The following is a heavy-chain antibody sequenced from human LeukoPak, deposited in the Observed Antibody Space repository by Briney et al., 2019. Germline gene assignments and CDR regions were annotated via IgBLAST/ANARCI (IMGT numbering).Heavy chain of an antibody. V-gene: IGHV3-7*01. CDR2: MKQDGSEK. CDR1: GFTFSNYW. J-gene: IGHJ4*02. Sequence: GGSLRLSCAASGFTFSNYWLTWVRQAPGQGLEWVANMKQDGSEKHYVDSVKGRFTISRDNAKNSLYLQMNSLRAEDTAVYYCAIDRQIAYWGQGTLVTVSS. CDR3: AIDRQIAY.